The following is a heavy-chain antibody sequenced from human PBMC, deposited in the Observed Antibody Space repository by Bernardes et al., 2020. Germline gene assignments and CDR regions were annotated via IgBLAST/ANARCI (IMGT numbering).Heavy chain of an antibody. Sequence: GGSLRLSCAASGFTFSSYAMSWVRQAPGKGLEWVSAISGSGGSTYYADSVKGRFTISRDNSKNTLYLQMNSLRAEDTAVYYCAKCFMSTVTIDYYYYMDVWGKGTTVTVSS. CDR1: GFTFSSYA. D-gene: IGHD4-4*01. V-gene: IGHV3-23*01. CDR2: ISGSGGST. J-gene: IGHJ6*03. CDR3: AKCFMSTVTIDYYYYMDV.